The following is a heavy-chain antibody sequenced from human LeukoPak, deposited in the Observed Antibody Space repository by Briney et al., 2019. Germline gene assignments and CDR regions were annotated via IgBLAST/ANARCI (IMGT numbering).Heavy chain of an antibody. CDR3: QVTSTPYYFDY. V-gene: IGHV1-69*04. CDR2: IIPILGMA. CDR1: GGTFSSYA. J-gene: IGHJ4*02. D-gene: IGHD5-18*01. Sequence: GASVKVSCKASGGTFSSYAISWVRQAPGQELEWMGRIIPILGMANYAQKFQGRVTITADKSTSTAYMELSSLRSEDTAVYYCQVTSTPYYFDYWGQGTLVTVSS.